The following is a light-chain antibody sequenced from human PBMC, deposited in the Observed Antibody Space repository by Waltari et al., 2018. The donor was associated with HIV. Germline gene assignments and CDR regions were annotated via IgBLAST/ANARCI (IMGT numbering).Light chain of an antibody. V-gene: IGKV3-11*01. CDR2: DAS. CDR1: QSVSSY. CDR3: QQRSNWPFTWT. Sequence: EIVLTQSPATLSLSPGERATLSCRASQSVSSYLAWYQQKPGQAPSLLIYDASNRATGIPARFSGSGSGTDFTLTISSLEPEDFAVYYCQQRSNWPFTWTFGQGTKVEIK. J-gene: IGKJ1*01.